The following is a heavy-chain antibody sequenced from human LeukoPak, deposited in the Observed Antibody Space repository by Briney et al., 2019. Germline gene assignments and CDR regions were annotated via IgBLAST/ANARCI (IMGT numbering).Heavy chain of an antibody. V-gene: IGHV4-39*01. Sequence: PSETLSLTCTVSGGSISSSNYYWGWIRQPPGKGLEWIGSIYYSGSTYYNPSLKSRVTISVDTSKNQFSLKLSSVTAADTAVYYCASPAGGDYVFDYWGQGTLVTVSS. J-gene: IGHJ4*02. CDR3: ASPAGGDYVFDY. D-gene: IGHD4-17*01. CDR2: IYYSGST. CDR1: GGSISSSNYY.